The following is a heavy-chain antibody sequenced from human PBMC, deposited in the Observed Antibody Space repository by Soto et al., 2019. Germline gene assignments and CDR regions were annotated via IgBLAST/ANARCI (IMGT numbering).Heavy chain of an antibody. Sequence: EVQLLESGGDLVQPGGSLRLSCAASGFTFSSYAMSWVRQAPGKGLEWVSAISGSGGSTYYADSVKGRFTISRDNSKNTLYLQMTSLSAEDTAVYYCAKRTAPWYYYYSSGYYIDYWGQGTLVTDSS. CDR1: GFTFSSYA. J-gene: IGHJ4*02. V-gene: IGHV3-23*01. D-gene: IGHD3-22*01. CDR2: ISGSGGST. CDR3: AKRTAPWYYYYSSGYYIDY.